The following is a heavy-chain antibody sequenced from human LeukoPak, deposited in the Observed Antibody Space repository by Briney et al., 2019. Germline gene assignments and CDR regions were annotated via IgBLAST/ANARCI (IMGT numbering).Heavy chain of an antibody. CDR1: GGSISSGGYY. CDR2: IYYSGST. J-gene: IGHJ4*02. Sequence: SETLSLTCTVSGGSISSGGYYWSWIRQPPGKGLEWIGSIYYSGSTYYNPSLKSRVTISVDTSKNQFSLKLSSVTAADTAVYYCARTGYSSGWYFDYWGQGTLVTVSS. V-gene: IGHV4-39*07. CDR3: ARTGYSSGWYFDY. D-gene: IGHD6-19*01.